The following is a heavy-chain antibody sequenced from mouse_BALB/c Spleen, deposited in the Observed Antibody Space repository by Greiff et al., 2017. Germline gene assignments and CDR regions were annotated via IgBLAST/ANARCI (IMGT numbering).Heavy chain of an antibody. J-gene: IGHJ4*01. CDR1: GYTFTDYN. V-gene: IGHV1S29*02. D-gene: IGHD4-1*01. CDR2: IYPYNGGT. CDR3: ARGGLGRAMDY. Sequence: VHVKQSGPELVKPGASVKISCKASGYTFTDYNMHWVKQSHGKSLEWIGYIYPYNGGTGYNQKFKSKATLTVDNSSSTAYMELRSLTSEDSAVYYCARGGLGRAMDYWGQGTSVTVSS.